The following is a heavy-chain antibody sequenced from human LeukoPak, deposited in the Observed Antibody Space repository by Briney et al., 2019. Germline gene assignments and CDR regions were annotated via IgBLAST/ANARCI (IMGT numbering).Heavy chain of an antibody. J-gene: IGHJ3*02. CDR2: ISTTSSYI. CDR1: GFTFSSYS. Sequence: PGGSLILSCAASGFTFSSYSMNWVRQAPGKGLEWVSSISTTSSYIYYADSLKGRFTISRDNAKNSLYLQMNSLRAEDTAVYYCARDPVSGYSSSSYAFDIWGQGTMVPVSS. V-gene: IGHV3-21*01. CDR3: ARDPVSGYSSSSYAFDI. D-gene: IGHD6-6*01.